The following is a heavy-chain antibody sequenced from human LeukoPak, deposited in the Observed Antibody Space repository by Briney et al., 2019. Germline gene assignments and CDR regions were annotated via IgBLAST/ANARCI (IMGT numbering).Heavy chain of an antibody. V-gene: IGHV3-73*01. CDR1: GFTFSGSA. D-gene: IGHD3-16*01. J-gene: IGHJ4*02. Sequence: GGSLILSCAASGFTFSGSAMHWVRQASGKGLEWVGRIRSKANSYATAYAASVKGRFTISRDDSKNTAYLQMNSLKTEDTAVYYCTRQDGVFQFDYWGQGTLVTVSS. CDR2: IRSKANSYAT. CDR3: TRQDGVFQFDY.